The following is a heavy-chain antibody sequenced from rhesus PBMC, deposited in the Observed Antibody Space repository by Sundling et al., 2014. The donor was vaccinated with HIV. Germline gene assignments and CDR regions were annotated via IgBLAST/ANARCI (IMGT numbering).Heavy chain of an antibody. CDR2: ISGNSAST. J-gene: IGHJ4*01. CDR1: GGSISSNY. CDR3: ARPREYRYNYDY. Sequence: QVQLQESGPGLVKPSETLSLTCAVSGGSISSNYWSWIRQPPGKGLEWIGSISGNSASTYYNPSLKNRVTISKDTSKNQFSLRLTSVTAADTAVYYCARPREYRYNYDYWGRGTSWSPSPQ. V-gene: IGHV4-143*01. D-gene: IGHD5-12*01.